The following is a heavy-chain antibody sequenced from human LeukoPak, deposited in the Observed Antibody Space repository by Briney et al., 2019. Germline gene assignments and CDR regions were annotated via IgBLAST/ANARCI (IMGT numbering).Heavy chain of an antibody. D-gene: IGHD3-22*01. Sequence: GASVKVSCKASGYTFTSYGISWVRQAPGQGLEWMGWINGGSGNTKYSPEFQGRVTITRDTSASTAYMELSSLRSEDTAVYYCANPRYDSSGYYYVDWGQGTLVTVSS. CDR2: INGGSGNT. CDR3: ANPRYDSSGYYYVD. V-gene: IGHV1-18*01. J-gene: IGHJ1*01. CDR1: GYTFTSYG.